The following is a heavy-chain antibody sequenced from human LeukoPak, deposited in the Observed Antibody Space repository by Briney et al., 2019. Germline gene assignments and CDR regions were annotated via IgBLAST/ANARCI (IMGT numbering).Heavy chain of an antibody. D-gene: IGHD5-24*01. J-gene: IGHJ4*02. V-gene: IGHV3-48*03. CDR1: GFTFSSYE. Sequence: GGSLRLSCAASGFTFSSYEMNWVRQAPGKGLEWVSYISSSDSTIYYADSVKGRFTISRDNAKNSLYLQMSSLRAGDTAVYYCARTIEMATISYFDYWGRGTLVTVSS. CDR3: ARTIEMATISYFDY. CDR2: ISSSDSTI.